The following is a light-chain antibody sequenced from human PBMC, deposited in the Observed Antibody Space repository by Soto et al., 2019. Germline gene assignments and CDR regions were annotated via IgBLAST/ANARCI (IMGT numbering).Light chain of an antibody. CDR3: CTYAASSTDVV. CDR2: EVS. CDR1: SSDVGSYNL. V-gene: IGLV2-23*02. J-gene: IGLJ2*01. Sequence: QSALTQPASVSGSPGQSITISCTGTSSDVGSYNLVSWYQQHPGKAPKLMIYEVSKRPSGVSNRFSASKSGNTASLTISGLQEDDDADDYYCTYAASSTDVVFGGGTKLTVL.